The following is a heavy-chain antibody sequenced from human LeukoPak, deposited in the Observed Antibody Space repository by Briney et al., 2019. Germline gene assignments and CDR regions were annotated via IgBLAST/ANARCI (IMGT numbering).Heavy chain of an antibody. CDR2: IYSVGST. CDR1: GFTVSSNY. V-gene: IGHV3-53*01. Sequence: GRSLRLSCAASGFTVSSNYMSWVRQAPAQGLEWVSIIYSVGSTYYADSVKGRFTISRDNSKNTLYLQMNTLRAEDTAIYYCARGGSGLYSVSSAFDIWGQGTMVTVSS. CDR3: ARGGSGLYSVSSAFDI. J-gene: IGHJ3*02. D-gene: IGHD5/OR15-5a*01.